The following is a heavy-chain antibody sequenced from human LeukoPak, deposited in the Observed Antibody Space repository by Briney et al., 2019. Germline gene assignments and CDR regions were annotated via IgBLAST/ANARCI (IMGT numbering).Heavy chain of an antibody. CDR2: IKQDGSET. CDR1: GFIFNNYW. V-gene: IGHV3-7*03. J-gene: IGHJ4*02. D-gene: IGHD4-11*01. CDR3: ARLSGRDYNPRVFDY. Sequence: GGSLRLSCAASGFIFNNYWMTWVRRAPGKGLEWVATIKQDGSETYYVDSVKGRFTISRDNAKNSLCLQVNSLRAEDTAIYYCARLSGRDYNPRVFDYWGQGTLVTISS.